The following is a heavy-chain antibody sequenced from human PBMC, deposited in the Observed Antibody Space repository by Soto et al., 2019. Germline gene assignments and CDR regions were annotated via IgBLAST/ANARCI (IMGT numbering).Heavy chain of an antibody. D-gene: IGHD4-17*01. V-gene: IGHV4-4*02. J-gene: IGHJ5*02. Sequence: QVQLQESGPGLVRPSGTLSLTCAVSADSIDSRSWWTWVRQSPGKGLEWIGEVYHSGSANYNPSLKDRVTMSGDKSKNHFSLNLTSVTAADTAISYCTRGDAPTVTTINFFDPWGQGLLVTVSS. CDR2: VYHSGSA. CDR3: TRGDAPTVTTINFFDP. CDR1: ADSIDSRSW.